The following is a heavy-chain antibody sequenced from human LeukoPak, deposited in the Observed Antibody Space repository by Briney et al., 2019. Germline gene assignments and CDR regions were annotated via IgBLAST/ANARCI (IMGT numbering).Heavy chain of an antibody. CDR2: IWYDGSNK. CDR1: GFTFSSYG. D-gene: IGHD6-13*01. Sequence: GRSLRLSCAASGFTFSSYGMHWVRQAPGKGLEWVAVIWYDGSNKYYADSVKGRFTISRDNAKNSLYLQMNSLRADDTAVYYCARNRLSSSFAYFDYWSQGALVTVSS. V-gene: IGHV3-33*01. CDR3: ARNRLSSSFAYFDY. J-gene: IGHJ4*02.